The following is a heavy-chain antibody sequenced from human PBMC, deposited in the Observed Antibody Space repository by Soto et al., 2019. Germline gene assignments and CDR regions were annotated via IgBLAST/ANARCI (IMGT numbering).Heavy chain of an antibody. V-gene: IGHV3-23*01. CDR1: GFTFTHFA. CDR3: PQGHCSCPSCSLDD. J-gene: IGHJ4*01. Sequence: GGSLRLSCAASGFTFTHFAMNWVRQAPGKGLEWVSVISGTGDTTYTADSVKGRFTISMDNSMNTALLQMNSLRAEDTALHSRPQGHCSCPSCSLDDWGQGTLVTVSS. CDR2: ISGTGDTT. D-gene: IGHD2-2*01.